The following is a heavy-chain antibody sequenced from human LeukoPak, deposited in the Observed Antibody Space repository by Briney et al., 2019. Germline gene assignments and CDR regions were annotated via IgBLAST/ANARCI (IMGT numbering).Heavy chain of an antibody. CDR2: INHSGST. CDR1: GGSFSGYY. J-gene: IGHJ5*02. D-gene: IGHD3-3*01. Sequence: SETLSLTCAVYGGSFSGYYWSWIRQPPGKGLEWIGEINHSGSTNYNPSLKSRVTISVDTSKNQFSLKLSSVTAADTAVYYCARGIDRGDFRSGYPTNWFDPWGQGTLVTVSS. CDR3: ARGIDRGDFRSGYPTNWFDP. V-gene: IGHV4-34*01.